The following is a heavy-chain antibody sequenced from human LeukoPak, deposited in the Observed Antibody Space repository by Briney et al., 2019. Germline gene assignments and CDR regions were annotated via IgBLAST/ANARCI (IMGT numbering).Heavy chain of an antibody. CDR2: ISGSGGST. D-gene: IGHD5-12*01. V-gene: IGHV3-23*01. J-gene: IGHJ4*02. CDR1: GFTFSSCA. CDR3: AKARSVDSFFDY. Sequence: GGSLRLSCAAPGFTFSSCAMSWVRQAPGKGLEWVSAISGSGGSTYYADSVKGRFTISRDNSKNTLYLQMNSLRAEDTAVYYCAKARSVDSFFDYWGQGTLVTVSS.